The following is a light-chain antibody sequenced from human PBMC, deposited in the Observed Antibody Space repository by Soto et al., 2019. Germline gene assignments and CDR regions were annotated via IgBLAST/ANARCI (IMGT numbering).Light chain of an antibody. CDR3: QQSFSTPPT. V-gene: IGKV1-39*01. Sequence: DIQMTQSPSSLSASVGDRVTITCRASQTLNSYLNWYQQKSPKAPKLLIYAASRLQSGVPSRFNGSGTTTDFTLTIASLQPEAFATYFCQQSFSTPPTFGQGTKL. CDR2: AAS. J-gene: IGKJ2*01. CDR1: QTLNSY.